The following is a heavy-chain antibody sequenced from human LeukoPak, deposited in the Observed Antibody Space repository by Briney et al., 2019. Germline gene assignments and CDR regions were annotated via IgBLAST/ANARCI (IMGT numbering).Heavy chain of an antibody. D-gene: IGHD3-22*01. CDR3: ARVLHKRNYDSTTYYGY. V-gene: IGHV3-30*03. CDR1: GFTFSSYG. J-gene: IGHJ4*02. Sequence: GGSLRLSCAASGFTFSSYGMHWVRQAPGKGLEWVAVISYDGSNKYYADSVKGRFTISRDNSKNTLYLQMNSLRAEDTAVYYCARVLHKRNYDSTTYYGYWGQGTLVTVSS. CDR2: ISYDGSNK.